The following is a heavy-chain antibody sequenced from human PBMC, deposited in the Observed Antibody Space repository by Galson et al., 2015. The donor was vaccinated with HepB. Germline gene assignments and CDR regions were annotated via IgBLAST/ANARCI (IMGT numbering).Heavy chain of an antibody. CDR2: TSVSGGRL. D-gene: IGHD4-11*01. V-gene: IGHV3-23*01. Sequence: SLRLSCAASGFTFMNYAMSWVRQTPGKGLDCDSMTSVSGGRLDYAASVRGRFTISRDNSKNTLYVQMTRLRAEDTAVYYCAKDQDYSKGEEGYNYYGMDVWGQGTTVTVSS. CDR3: AKDQDYSKGEEGYNYYGMDV. J-gene: IGHJ6*02. CDR1: GFTFMNYA.